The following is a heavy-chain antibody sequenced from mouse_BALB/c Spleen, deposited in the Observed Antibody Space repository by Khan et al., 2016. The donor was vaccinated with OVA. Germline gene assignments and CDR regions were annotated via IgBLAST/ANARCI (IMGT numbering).Heavy chain of an antibody. J-gene: IGHJ4*01. CDR2: IDPENGNT. Sequence: VQLQQSGAELVRPGALVKLSCKASGFNIKDYYIHWVKQRPEQGLEWIGWIDPENGNTIYDPKFQGKASITADTSSNTAYLQFSSLTSEDTAVYYCARRDYEAMDYWGQGTSVTVSS. V-gene: IGHV14-1*02. CDR3: ARRDYEAMDY. CDR1: GFNIKDYY. D-gene: IGHD2-4*01.